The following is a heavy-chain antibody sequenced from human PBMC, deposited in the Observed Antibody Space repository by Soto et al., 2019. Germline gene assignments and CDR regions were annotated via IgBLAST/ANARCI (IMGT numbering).Heavy chain of an antibody. D-gene: IGHD1-26*01. V-gene: IGHV4-59*01. Sequence: PSETLSLTCTVSGGSISSYYWSWIRQPPGKGLEWIGYIYYSGSTNYNPSLKSRVTISVDTSKNQFSLKLSSVTAADTAVYYCARDRGGATTIDYWGQGTLVTVSS. CDR1: GGSISSYY. CDR2: IYYSGST. CDR3: ARDRGGATTIDY. J-gene: IGHJ4*02.